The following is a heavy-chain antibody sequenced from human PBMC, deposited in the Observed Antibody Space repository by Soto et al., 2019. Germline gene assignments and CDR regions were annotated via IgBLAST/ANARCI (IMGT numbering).Heavy chain of an antibody. J-gene: IGHJ4*02. CDR1: GFTFSSYA. V-gene: IGHV3-30-3*01. D-gene: IGHD1-26*01. CDR3: ARVRDSGSFLFDY. Sequence: QVQLVESGGGVVQPGRSLRLSCAASGFTFSSYAMHWVRQAPGKGLEWVAVISYDGSNKYYADSVKGRFTISRDNSKNTLYLQMNSRRAEDTAVYYCARVRDSGSFLFDYWGQGTLVTVSS. CDR2: ISYDGSNK.